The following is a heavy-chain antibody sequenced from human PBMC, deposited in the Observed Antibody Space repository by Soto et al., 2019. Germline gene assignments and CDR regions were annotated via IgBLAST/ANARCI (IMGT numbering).Heavy chain of an antibody. D-gene: IGHD3-10*01. Sequence: QVPLVQSGAEVKKPGSSVTVSCKASGGTFSSYAIHWVRQAPGQGLEWMGGIIPMYGPAKYAQRFQGRVMITADESTTTVYTELTSLTSQDTAVYYCARVTSMVRGVIDNWFDPWGHGTLVTVFS. CDR1: GGTFSSYA. V-gene: IGHV1-69*01. CDR3: ARVTSMVRGVIDNWFDP. J-gene: IGHJ5*02. CDR2: IIPMYGPA.